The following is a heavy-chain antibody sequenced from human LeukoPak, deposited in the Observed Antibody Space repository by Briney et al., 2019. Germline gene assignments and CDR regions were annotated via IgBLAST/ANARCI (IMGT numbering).Heavy chain of an antibody. Sequence: GGSLRLSCTASGFTFGDYAMSWVRQAPGKGLEWVGFIRSKAYGGTTEYAASVKGRFTISRDDSKSIAYLQMNSLKTEDTAVYYCTRGHRYSNYPWAYWGQGTLVTVSS. D-gene: IGHD4-11*01. CDR2: IRSKAYGGTT. V-gene: IGHV3-49*04. CDR1: GFTFGDYA. J-gene: IGHJ4*02. CDR3: TRGHRYSNYPWAY.